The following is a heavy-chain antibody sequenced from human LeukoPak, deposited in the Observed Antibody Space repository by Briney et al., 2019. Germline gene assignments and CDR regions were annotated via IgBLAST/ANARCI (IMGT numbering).Heavy chain of an antibody. Sequence: PSETLSLTCTVSGGSISSSSYYWGWIRQPPGKGLEWIGSIYYSGTTYYNPSLQSRVSISVDTSKNQFSLKLHSVTAADTAVYYCARDGKEGSSLDYWGQGTLVTVSS. CDR2: IYYSGTT. CDR3: ARDGKEGSSLDY. D-gene: IGHD6-6*01. J-gene: IGHJ4*02. V-gene: IGHV4-39*07. CDR1: GGSISSSSYY.